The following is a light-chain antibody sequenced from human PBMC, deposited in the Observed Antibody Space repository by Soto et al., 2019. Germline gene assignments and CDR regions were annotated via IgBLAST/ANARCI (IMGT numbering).Light chain of an antibody. J-gene: IGKJ3*01. CDR3: QHYGRSHT. V-gene: IGKV3-20*01. CDR1: QSVSSSY. CDR2: GAS. Sequence: EIVLTQSPGTLSLSPGERATLSCRASQSVSSSYLAWYQQKPGQAPRILIYGASSRATGNTDRFSGSGSGTDVTPNNSRMEPEYFEVDYCQHYGRSHTFGPGTKVDIK.